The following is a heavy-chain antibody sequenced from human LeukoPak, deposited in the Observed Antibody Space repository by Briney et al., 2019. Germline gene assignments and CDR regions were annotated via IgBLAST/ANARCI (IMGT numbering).Heavy chain of an antibody. CDR3: AKDRPYCNNISCCEGGWAFDI. CDR1: GFIFNNSW. CDR2: IKQDGSKK. Sequence: GGSLRLSCAASGFIFNNSWMSWLRQAPGKGLEWVANIKQDGSKKYFVDSVRGRFTISRDNAKNSLFLQMNSLRAEDTAVYYCAKDRPYCNNISCCEGGWAFDIWGQGTMVTVSS. D-gene: IGHD2-2*01. V-gene: IGHV3-7*01. J-gene: IGHJ3*02.